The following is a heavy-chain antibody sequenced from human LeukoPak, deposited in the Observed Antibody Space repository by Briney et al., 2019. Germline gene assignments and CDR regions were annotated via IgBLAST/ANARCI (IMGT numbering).Heavy chain of an antibody. CDR1: GFNFNTYN. J-gene: IGHJ4*02. CDR3: AREEAIDY. Sequence: PGGSLRLSCGVSGFNFNTYNMNWVRQAPGKGLEWVSYISSSSSTIYYADSVKGRFTISRDNAKNSLYLQMNSLRAEDTAVYYCAREEAIDYWGQGTLVTVSS. V-gene: IGHV3-48*01. CDR2: ISSSSSTI.